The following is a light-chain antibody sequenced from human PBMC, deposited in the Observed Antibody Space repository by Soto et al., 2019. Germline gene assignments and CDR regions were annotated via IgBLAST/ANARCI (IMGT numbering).Light chain of an antibody. CDR3: SSYTSSATLV. V-gene: IGLV2-14*01. Sequence: QSVLTQPASVSGSPGQSTTISCTGTSSDVGGYKYVSWYQQHPGKAPKLIIHEVSSRPSGVSSRFSGSKSGNTASLTISGLQAEDEADYYCSSYTSSATLVFGVGTKVTVL. CDR2: EVS. CDR1: SSDVGGYKY. J-gene: IGLJ2*01.